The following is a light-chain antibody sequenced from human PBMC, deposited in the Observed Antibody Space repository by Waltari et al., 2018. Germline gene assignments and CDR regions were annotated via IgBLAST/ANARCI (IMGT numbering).Light chain of an antibody. CDR3: QQYGSF. J-gene: IGKJ3*01. CDR1: QSVSRSY. CDR2: GAS. Sequence: EIVLTQSPATLSLSPAQRATLSCRASQSVSRSYLAWYQQKPGQTPRLLIYGASTRATGIPDRFSGSGSGTDFTLTITRLEPEDFAVYYCQQYGSFFGPGTRVDIK. V-gene: IGKV3-20*01.